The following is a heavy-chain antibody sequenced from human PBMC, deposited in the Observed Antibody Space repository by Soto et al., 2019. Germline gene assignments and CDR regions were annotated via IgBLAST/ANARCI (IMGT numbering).Heavy chain of an antibody. CDR2: IYHSGST. J-gene: IGHJ2*01. CDR1: GGSISSSNC. Sequence: SETLSLTCAVSGGSISSSNCWSWVRQPPGKGLEWIGEIYHSGSTNYNPSLKSRVTISVDKSKNQFSLKLSSVTAADTAVYYCARVSPHGYKFNWYFDLWGRGTLVTVS. D-gene: IGHD5-12*01. V-gene: IGHV4-4*02. CDR3: ARVSPHGYKFNWYFDL.